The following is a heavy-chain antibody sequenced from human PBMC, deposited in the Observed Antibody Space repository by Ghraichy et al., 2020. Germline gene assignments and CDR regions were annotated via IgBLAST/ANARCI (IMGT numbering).Heavy chain of an antibody. J-gene: IGHJ4*02. CDR3: AREGSAMGVSFDY. CDR1: GFTFSSYG. D-gene: IGHD5-18*01. CDR2: IWYDGSNK. V-gene: IGHV3-33*01. Sequence: GGSLRLSCAASGFTFSSYGMHWVRQAPGKGLEWVAVIWYDGSNKYYADSVKGRFTISRDNSKNTLYLQMNSLRAEDTAVYYCAREGSAMGVSFDYWGQGTLVTVSS.